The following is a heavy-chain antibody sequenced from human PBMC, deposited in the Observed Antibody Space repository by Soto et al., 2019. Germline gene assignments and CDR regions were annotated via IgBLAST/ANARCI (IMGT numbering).Heavy chain of an antibody. CDR1: VYTFTEYY. V-gene: IGHV1-3*01. Sequence: ASVKVSCKASVYTFTEYYLHWLRKAHGQRLEWMGWINAGNGNTKYSQKFQGRVTITRDTSASTAYMELSSLRSEDTAVYYCARDRRYFDWLLFYYFDYWGQGTLVT. CDR2: INAGNGNT. CDR3: ARDRRYFDWLLFYYFDY. D-gene: IGHD3-9*01. J-gene: IGHJ4*02.